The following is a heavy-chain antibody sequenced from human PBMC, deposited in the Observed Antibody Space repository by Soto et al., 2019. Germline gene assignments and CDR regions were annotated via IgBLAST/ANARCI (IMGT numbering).Heavy chain of an antibody. CDR2: INHSGST. D-gene: IGHD3-3*01. V-gene: IGHV4-34*01. CDR3: ARGRRYDFWSGLNIGNWCDP. CDR1: GGSFSGYY. J-gene: IGHJ5*02. Sequence: PLLPMSLPCAVYGGSFSGYYWRWIRQPTGKGLEWIGEINHSGSTNYNPSLKSRVTISVDTSKNQFSLKLSSVTAADTAVYYCARGRRYDFWSGLNIGNWCDPWGQGTLVTV.